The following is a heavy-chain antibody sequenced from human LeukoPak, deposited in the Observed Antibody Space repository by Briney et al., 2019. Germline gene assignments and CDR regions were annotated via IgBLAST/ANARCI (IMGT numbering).Heavy chain of an antibody. V-gene: IGHV4-34*01. CDR1: GRSFSGYY. D-gene: IGHD4-17*01. CDR3: AREGDYGRYFDY. J-gene: IGHJ4*02. Sequence: PSETLSLTCAVDGRSFSGYYWSLIRQPPGKGLEWIGEINHSGSTNYNPSLKSRVTISVDTSKNQFSLKLSSVTAADTAVYYCAREGDYGRYFDYWGQGTLVIVSS. CDR2: INHSGST.